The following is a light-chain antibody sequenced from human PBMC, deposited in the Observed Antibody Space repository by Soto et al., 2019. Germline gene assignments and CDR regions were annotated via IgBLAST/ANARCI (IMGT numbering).Light chain of an antibody. CDR3: QQYNDWPLT. V-gene: IGKV3-15*01. Sequence: EIVMTQSSATLSVSPGEISILSCMASQSVSSHLAWYQQKPGQAPSLLIYGAFTRATGIPARFSGTGSGTEFTLTISSLQSEDFALYYCQQYNDWPLTFGQGTKVDIK. CDR1: QSVSSH. J-gene: IGKJ1*01. CDR2: GAF.